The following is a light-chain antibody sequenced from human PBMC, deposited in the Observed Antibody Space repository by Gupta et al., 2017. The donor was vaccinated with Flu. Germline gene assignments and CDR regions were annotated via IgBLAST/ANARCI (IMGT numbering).Light chain of an antibody. J-gene: IGKJ1*01. Sequence: DIQMTQSPSTLSASVGDRVTITCRASQSIKSWLAWYQQKAGKAPKLLIYKASTLETGVPSRFSGSASGTEFTLTIGILQPDEFATYYCQQDDSYSWTFGQGTKVEI. CDR3: QQDDSYSWT. CDR2: KAS. V-gene: IGKV1-5*03. CDR1: QSIKSW.